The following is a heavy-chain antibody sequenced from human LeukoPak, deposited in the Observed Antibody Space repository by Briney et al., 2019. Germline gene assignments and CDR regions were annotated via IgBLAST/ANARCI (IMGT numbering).Heavy chain of an antibody. CDR1: GFTVSNNY. CDR2: IYSDGGT. CDR3: AKEAIAVAGTFFDY. J-gene: IGHJ4*02. Sequence: PGGSLRLSCAASGFTVSNNYMSWVRQAPGKGLEWVSVIYSDGGTYYSDSVKGRFTISRDYSKNTLYLQMNSLRAEGTAVYYCAKEAIAVAGTFFDYWGQGTLVTVSS. D-gene: IGHD6-19*01. V-gene: IGHV3-53*01.